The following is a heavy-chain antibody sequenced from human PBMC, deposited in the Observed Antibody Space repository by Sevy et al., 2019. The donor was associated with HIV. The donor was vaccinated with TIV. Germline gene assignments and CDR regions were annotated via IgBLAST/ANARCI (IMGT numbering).Heavy chain of an antibody. V-gene: IGHV3-21*01. J-gene: IGHJ4*02. D-gene: IGHD3-22*01. CDR2: LSSSSTYI. CDR3: ARSYYDASGYSTFDY. CDR1: GFTFSSHS. Sequence: GGSLRLSCAASGFTFSSHSMSWVRQAPGKGLEWVSSLSSSSTYIFHADSVKGRFTISRDNAKNSLYLQMNSLRAEDTAVDSCARSYYDASGYSTFDYWGQGTLVTVSS.